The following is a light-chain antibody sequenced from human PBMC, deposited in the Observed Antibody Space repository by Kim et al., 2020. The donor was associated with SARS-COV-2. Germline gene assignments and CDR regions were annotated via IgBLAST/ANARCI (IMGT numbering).Light chain of an antibody. Sequence: QSVLTQPPSASGTPGQRVTISCSGSGSNIGRNTVNWYQQLPGTAPKLLVYSDNQRPSGVPDRFSGSKSGTSASLAISGLQSEDETDYFCAVWDDSLNEPVFCGGTQLAVL. J-gene: IGLJ3*02. CDR2: SDN. V-gene: IGLV1-44*01. CDR1: GSNIGRNT. CDR3: AVWDDSLNEPV.